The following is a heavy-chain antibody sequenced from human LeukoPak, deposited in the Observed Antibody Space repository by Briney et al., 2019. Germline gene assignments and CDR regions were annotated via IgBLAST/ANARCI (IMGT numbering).Heavy chain of an antibody. J-gene: IGHJ4*02. CDR1: GFTFGDYA. V-gene: IGHV3-74*01. Sequence: PGGSLRLSCTASGFTFGDYAMSWFRQAPGKGLVWVSRINSDGSSTSYADSVKGRFTISRDNAKNTLYLQMNSLRAEDTAVYYCARGFRFDYWGQGTLVTVSS. CDR2: INSDGSST. CDR3: ARGFRFDY.